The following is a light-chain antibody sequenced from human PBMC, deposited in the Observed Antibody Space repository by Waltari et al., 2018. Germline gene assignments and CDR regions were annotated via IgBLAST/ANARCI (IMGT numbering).Light chain of an antibody. CDR1: QSVGSE. J-gene: IGKJ4*01. CDR2: GAS. Sequence: ETVMTQSPATLSVSPGDRVTLSCRASQSVGSELAWYQHKFGQAPRLLIYGASTRPTGVPARFSGSGSGTDFTLTISSLQSEDLGLYYCQQYDKWPLTFGGGTKVAIK. V-gene: IGKV3-15*01. CDR3: QQYDKWPLT.